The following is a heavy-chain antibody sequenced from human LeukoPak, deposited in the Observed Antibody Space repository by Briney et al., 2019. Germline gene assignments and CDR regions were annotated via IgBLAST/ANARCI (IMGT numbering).Heavy chain of an antibody. CDR3: ARGGPYYDVWDDYYYYMDV. D-gene: IGHD3-22*01. J-gene: IGHJ6*03. V-gene: IGHV3-48*03. Sequence: GGSLRLSCAASGFTFSSYEMNWVRQAPGKGLEWVSYISSSGSTIYYADSVKGRFTISRDNAKNSLYLQMNSLRAEDTAVYYCARGGPYYDVWDDYYYYMDVWGKGTTVTISS. CDR2: ISSSGSTI. CDR1: GFTFSSYE.